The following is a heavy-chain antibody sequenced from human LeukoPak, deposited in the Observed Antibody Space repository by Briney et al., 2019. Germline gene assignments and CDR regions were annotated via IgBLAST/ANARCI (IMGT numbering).Heavy chain of an antibody. V-gene: IGHV1-2*02. CDR3: ARGHIVVVPAAATAWFDP. D-gene: IGHD2-2*01. CDR2: INPNSGGT. CDR1: GYTFTGYY. J-gene: IGHJ5*02. Sequence: ASVKVSCKASGYTFTGYYMHWVRQAPGQGLEWMGWINPNSGGTNYAQKFQGRVTMTRDTSISTAYMELSRLRSDDTAVYYCARGHIVVVPAAATAWFDPWGQGTLVTVSS.